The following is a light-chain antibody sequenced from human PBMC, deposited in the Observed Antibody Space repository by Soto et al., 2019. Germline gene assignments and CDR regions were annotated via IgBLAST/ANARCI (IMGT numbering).Light chain of an antibody. CDR2: GAS. Sequence: EIVLTQSPGTLSLSPGERATLSCRASQSISSSYLAWYQQKPGQAPRLLIYGASTRATGVPDRFSGSGSGTEFTLTFSRLEPEDFAVYYCQLYDNSLYTFGQGTKLEIK. CDR1: QSISSSY. CDR3: QLYDNSLYT. V-gene: IGKV3-20*01. J-gene: IGKJ2*01.